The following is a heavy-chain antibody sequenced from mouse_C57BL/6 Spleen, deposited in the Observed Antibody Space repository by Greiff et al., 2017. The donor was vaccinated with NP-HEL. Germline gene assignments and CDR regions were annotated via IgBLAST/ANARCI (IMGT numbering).Heavy chain of an antibody. D-gene: IGHD1-2*01. CDR1: GFTFSNYW. Sequence: EVKLQESGGGLVQPGGSMKLSCVASGFTFSNYWMNWVRQSPEKGLEWVAQIRLKSDNYATHYAESVKGRFTISRDDSKSSVYLQMNNLRAEDTGIYYCTAPLLGGAMDYWGQGTSVTVSS. CDR2: IRLKSDNYAT. V-gene: IGHV6-3*01. J-gene: IGHJ4*01. CDR3: TAPLLGGAMDY.